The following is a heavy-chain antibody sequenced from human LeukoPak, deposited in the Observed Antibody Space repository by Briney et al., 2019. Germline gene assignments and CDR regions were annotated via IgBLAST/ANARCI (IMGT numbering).Heavy chain of an antibody. CDR3: ARKTATASPFDY. Sequence: GGSLRLSCAASGFTFSSYAMSWVRQAPGKGLEWVSAISGSGGSTYYADSVKGRFTISRDKSKSTLYLQMNSLGAEDTAVYYCARKTATASPFDYWGQGTLVTVSS. CDR1: GFTFSSYA. J-gene: IGHJ4*02. CDR2: ISGSGGST. D-gene: IGHD2-21*02. V-gene: IGHV3-23*01.